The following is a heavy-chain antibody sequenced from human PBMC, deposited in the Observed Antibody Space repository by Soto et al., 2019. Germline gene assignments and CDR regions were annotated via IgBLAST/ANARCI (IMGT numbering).Heavy chain of an antibody. V-gene: IGHV4-30-4*01. CDR2: IYDGGST. J-gene: IGHJ5*02. CDR3: TTGPSGDNALS. Sequence: SETLSLTCTVSGDSISDVNYYWSWIRQSPDKGLEWIGHIYDGGSTYSNPSLKIRVTVSIDTSKNQFSLQLSSMSAADTAVYYCTTGPSGDNALSLGQAPLVTVPQ. CDR1: GDSISDVNYY. D-gene: IGHD7-27*01.